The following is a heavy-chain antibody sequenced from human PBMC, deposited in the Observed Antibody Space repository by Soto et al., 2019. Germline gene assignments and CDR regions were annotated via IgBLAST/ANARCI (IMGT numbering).Heavy chain of an antibody. D-gene: IGHD3-22*01. CDR1: GGSISSSSYY. CDR3: ATSPKISYDSSGTDFDY. CDR2: IYYSGST. Sequence: SETLSLTCTVSGGSISSSSYYWGWIRQPPGKGLEWIGSIYYSGSTYYNPSLKSRVTISVDTSKNQFSLKLSSVTAADTAVYYCATSPKISYDSSGTDFDYWGQGTLVTVSS. J-gene: IGHJ4*02. V-gene: IGHV4-39*01.